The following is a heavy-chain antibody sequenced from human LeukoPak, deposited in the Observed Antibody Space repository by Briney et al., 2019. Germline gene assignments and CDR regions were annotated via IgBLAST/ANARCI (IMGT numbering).Heavy chain of an antibody. D-gene: IGHD2-2*01. V-gene: IGHV4-61*03. Sequence: SETLSLTCTVSGDSVSNGNYYWSWLRQPPGKALEWIGYIYYTGNTYYNPSLEGRVTISVDTSKNHFSVKLSSVTAADTALYYCVRLGSTSPGNWYKLFDQWGQGTLVTVSS. CDR2: IYYTGNT. CDR1: GDSVSNGNYY. CDR3: VRLGSTSPGNWYKLFDQ. J-gene: IGHJ4*02.